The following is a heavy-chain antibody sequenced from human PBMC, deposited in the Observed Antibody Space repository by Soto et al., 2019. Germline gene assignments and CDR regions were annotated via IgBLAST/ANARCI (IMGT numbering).Heavy chain of an antibody. J-gene: IGHJ6*02. Sequence: QVPLVESGGGVVQPGRSLRLSCAASGFTFSSYGMHWVRQAPGKGLEWVAVISYDGSNKYYADSVKGRFTISRDNSKDTLDLGMNSLRAEDTAVYYCAKGPAIVLVPAAMNYYYGMDVWGQGTTVTVSS. D-gene: IGHD2-2*01. CDR3: AKGPAIVLVPAAMNYYYGMDV. CDR2: ISYDGSNK. V-gene: IGHV3-30*18. CDR1: GFTFSSYG.